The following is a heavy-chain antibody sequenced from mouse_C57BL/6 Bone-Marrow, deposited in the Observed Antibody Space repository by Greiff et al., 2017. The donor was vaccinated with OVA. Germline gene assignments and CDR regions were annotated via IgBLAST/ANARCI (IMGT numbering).Heavy chain of an antibody. CDR1: GYTFTDYY. CDR3: ARTGHFDY. Sequence: VQLQQSGPELVKPGASVKISCKASGYTFTDYYMNWVKQSHGKSLEWIGDINPNNGGTSYNQKFKGKATLTVDTSSSTAYMELRSLTSEDSAVYYCARTGHFDYWGQGTTLTVSS. J-gene: IGHJ2*01. CDR2: INPNNGGT. V-gene: IGHV1-26*01. D-gene: IGHD4-1*01.